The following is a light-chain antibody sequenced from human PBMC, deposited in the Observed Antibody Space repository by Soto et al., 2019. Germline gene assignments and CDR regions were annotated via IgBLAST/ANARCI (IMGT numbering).Light chain of an antibody. CDR3: QQYNTYWT. J-gene: IGKJ1*01. V-gene: IGKV1-5*01. CDR2: DAS. CDR1: QSISRW. Sequence: DIQMTQSPSTLSASVGDRVTITCRASQSISRWLAWYQQKPEKAPKLLISDASNLESGVPSRFSGSXSGTEFTLTISSLQPDDXATXYCQQYNTYWTFGQGTKVEIK.